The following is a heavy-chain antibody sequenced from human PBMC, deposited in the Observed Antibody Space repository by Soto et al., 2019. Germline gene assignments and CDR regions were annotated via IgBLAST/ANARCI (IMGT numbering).Heavy chain of an antibody. CDR2: VYYSGST. V-gene: IGHV4-59*01. CDR3: ARVPYLAADLYYFDY. J-gene: IGHJ4*02. Sequence: SETLSLTCTVSGGSISSYYWSWIRQPPGKGLEWIGYVYYSGSTNYNPSLKSRVTISVDTSKNQFSLKLSSVTAADTAVYYCARVPYLAADLYYFDYWGQGTLVTVSS. CDR1: GGSISSYY. D-gene: IGHD6-13*01.